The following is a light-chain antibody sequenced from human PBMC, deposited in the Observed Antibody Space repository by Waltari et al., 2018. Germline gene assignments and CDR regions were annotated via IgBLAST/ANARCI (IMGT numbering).Light chain of an antibody. V-gene: IGKV3-20*01. Sequence: SCRASQSVSRAVAWYQQKPGQAPRLLIYDASTRATGIPDRFSGSGSGTDFSLTISRLEPEDFAVYYCQKYVRLPATFGQGTKVEIK. CDR1: QSVSRAV. CDR2: DAS. CDR3: QKYVRLPAT. J-gene: IGKJ1*01.